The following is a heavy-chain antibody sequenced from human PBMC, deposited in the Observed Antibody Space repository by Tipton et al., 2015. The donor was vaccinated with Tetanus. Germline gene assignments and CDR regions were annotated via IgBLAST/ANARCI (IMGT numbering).Heavy chain of an antibody. CDR1: GGSVRSGDYS. Sequence: TLSLTCTVSGGSVRSGDYSWNWIRQPPGKGLEWLAYVSYSGRTNSKYSLKSRITISQDTSKNQFSLRLTSVTAADTAVYYCAGVTAQRTELYFEHWGQGTQVTVSS. CDR2: VSYSGRT. CDR3: AGVTAQRTELYFEH. J-gene: IGHJ1*01. V-gene: IGHV4-61*08. D-gene: IGHD2-8*02.